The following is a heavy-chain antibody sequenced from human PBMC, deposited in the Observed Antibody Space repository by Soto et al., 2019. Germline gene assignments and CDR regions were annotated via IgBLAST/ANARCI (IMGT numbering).Heavy chain of an antibody. CDR2: FIPVYRTL. CDR1: GGSFGKSA. J-gene: IGHJ4*02. D-gene: IGHD3-3*01. Sequence: ASVKVSCKASGGSFGKSAINWVRQTPGQGLEWLGGFIPVYRTLNYAQKFQGRVTITADESTGTAYMTLSSLASDDTAVYYCATGVIWIGYFTVDSWGQGTRVTVYS. CDR3: ATGVIWIGYFTVDS. V-gene: IGHV1-69*13.